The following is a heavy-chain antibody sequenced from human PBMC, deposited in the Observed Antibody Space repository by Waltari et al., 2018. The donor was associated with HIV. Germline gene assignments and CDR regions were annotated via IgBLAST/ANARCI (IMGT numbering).Heavy chain of an antibody. D-gene: IGHD4-17*01. CDR3: ARLRDYGDYGHYDF. J-gene: IGHJ4*02. CDR2: IHHSGNV. Sequence: QVQLQESGPGLVRPSGTLFLTCGVTGGSSKSSKWWSWVRQPPGKGLEWIGDIHHSGNVNYNLSLKSRVAFSVDRSKNHFSLNLTSVTTADTATYFCARLRDYGDYGHYDFWGRGTLVVVSP. CDR1: GGSSKSSKW. V-gene: IGHV4-4*02.